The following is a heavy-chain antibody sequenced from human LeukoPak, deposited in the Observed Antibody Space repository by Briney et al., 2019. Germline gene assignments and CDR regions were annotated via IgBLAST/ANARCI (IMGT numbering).Heavy chain of an antibody. V-gene: IGHV3-23*01. CDR2: ISGSGGST. Sequence: GGSLRLSCAASGFTFRNYAMSWVRQAPGKGLEWVAGISGSGGSTNYADSVKGRFTISRDNSKNMLYMQMNSLRAEDTAVYYCAKATSSGWLRPFDDWGQGTLVTVSS. D-gene: IGHD6-19*01. CDR1: GFTFRNYA. CDR3: AKATSSGWLRPFDD. J-gene: IGHJ4*02.